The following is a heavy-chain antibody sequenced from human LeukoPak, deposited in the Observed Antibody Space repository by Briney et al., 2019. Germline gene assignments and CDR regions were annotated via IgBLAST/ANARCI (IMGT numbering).Heavy chain of an antibody. V-gene: IGHV3-23*01. CDR2: ISGSGGST. CDR1: GFTYSSYA. Sequence: GGSLRLSCAASGFTYSSYAMSWVRQAPGKGLEWVSAISGSGGSTYYADSVKGRFTISRDNSQNTLYLQMNSLRAEDTAVYYCAKDIFHYGSGSYYQPFDYWGQGTLVTVSS. CDR3: AKDIFHYGSGSYYQPFDY. J-gene: IGHJ4*02. D-gene: IGHD3-10*01.